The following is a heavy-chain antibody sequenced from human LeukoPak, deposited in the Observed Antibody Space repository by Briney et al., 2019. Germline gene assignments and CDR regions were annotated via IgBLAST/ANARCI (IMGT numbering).Heavy chain of an antibody. D-gene: IGHD3-10*01. Sequence: PGGSLRLSCAASGFTVSSNYMSWVRQAPGKGLEWVSVIYSGGSTYYADSVKGRFTIPRDNSKNTLYLQMNSLRAEDTAVYYCARDITMVRGVIKDAFDIWGQGTMVTVSS. CDR1: GFTVSSNY. CDR3: ARDITMVRGVIKDAFDI. V-gene: IGHV3-66*01. J-gene: IGHJ3*02. CDR2: IYSGGST.